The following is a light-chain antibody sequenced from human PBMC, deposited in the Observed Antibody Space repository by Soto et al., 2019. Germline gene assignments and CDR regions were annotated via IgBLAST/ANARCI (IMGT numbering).Light chain of an antibody. Sequence: QSALTQAASVSGSPGQSITISCSGTSSDVGGYNYVSWYQQHPGKAPQVMIYDVSNRPSGVSNRFSGSKSGNTASLTISGLQAEDEADYYCYSYTTSSTYVFGTGTKVTVL. CDR3: YSYTTSSTYV. CDR2: DVS. J-gene: IGLJ1*01. V-gene: IGLV2-14*01. CDR1: SSDVGGYNY.